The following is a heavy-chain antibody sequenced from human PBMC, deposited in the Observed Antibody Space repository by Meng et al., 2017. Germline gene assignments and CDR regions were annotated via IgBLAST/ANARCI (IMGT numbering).Heavy chain of an antibody. V-gene: IGHV4-34*01. Sequence: SEPLSPTCALYGGSFSGYYWSWIRQPPGKGLEWIGEINHSGSTNYNPSLKSPVTISVDTSKNQFSLKLSSVTAADTAVYYCARVHPVLRYFEWSTDFDYWGQGTLVTVSS. J-gene: IGHJ4*02. CDR3: ARVHPVLRYFEWSTDFDY. CDR2: INHSGST. D-gene: IGHD3-9*01. CDR1: GGSFSGYY.